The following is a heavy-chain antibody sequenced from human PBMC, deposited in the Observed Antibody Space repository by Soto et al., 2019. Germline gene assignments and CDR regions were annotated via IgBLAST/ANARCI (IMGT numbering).Heavy chain of an antibody. V-gene: IGHV3-33*01. D-gene: IGHD1-26*01. Sequence: GESLKISCAASGFTFSDYDMHWVRQAPGKGLEWVALIWSDGSSEYYADSVKGRLTISRDNSKNTLYLQMNSLRAEETAVYFCARGPKSGTFRYFFDYWGQGTLVTVSS. CDR3: ARGPKSGTFRYFFDY. CDR2: IWSDGSSE. J-gene: IGHJ4*02. CDR1: GFTFSDYD.